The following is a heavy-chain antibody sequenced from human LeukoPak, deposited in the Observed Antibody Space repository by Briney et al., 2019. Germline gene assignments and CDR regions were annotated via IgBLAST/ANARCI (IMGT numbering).Heavy chain of an antibody. J-gene: IGHJ4*02. Sequence: ASVKVSCKASGYTFTYYYMYWVRQAPGQGLEWMGWINPNSGGTNYAQKFQGRVTMTRDTSISTAYMELSRLRSDDTAAYYCATGRWGVDYWGQGTLVTVSS. CDR1: GYTFTYYY. CDR3: ATGRWGVDY. CDR2: INPNSGGT. D-gene: IGHD3-16*01. V-gene: IGHV1-2*02.